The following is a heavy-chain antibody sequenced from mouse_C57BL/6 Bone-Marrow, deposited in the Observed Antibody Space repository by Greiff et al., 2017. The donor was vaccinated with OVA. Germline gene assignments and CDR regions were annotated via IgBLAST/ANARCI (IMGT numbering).Heavy chain of an antibody. CDR3: ARQSSYGYFDV. V-gene: IGHV5-6*01. J-gene: IGHJ1*03. CDR1: GFTFSSYG. Sequence: EVQRVESGGDLVKPGGSLKLSCAASGFTFSSYGMSWVRQTPDKRLEWVATISSGGSYTYYPDSVKGRFTISRDNAKTTLYLQMSSLKSEDTAMYYCARQSSYGYFDVWGTGTTVTVSS. CDR2: ISSGGSYT. D-gene: IGHD1-1*01.